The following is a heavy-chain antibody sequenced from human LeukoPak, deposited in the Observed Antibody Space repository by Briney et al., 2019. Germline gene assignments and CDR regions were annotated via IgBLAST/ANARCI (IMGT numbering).Heavy chain of an antibody. CDR1: GGSFSGHY. CDR3: ARGRQDVTMIVVVMTAVSYHLDV. V-gene: IGHV4-34*01. CDR2: MNPSGST. Sequence: PETLSLTCAVYGGSFSGHYWTWIRQTPGKGLEWIGEMNPSGSTSYNPSLKSRVTISVDTSKNQFSLKLSSVTAADTADCARGRQDVTMIVVVMTAVSYHLDVWGKGTTVTVS. J-gene: IGHJ6*03. D-gene: IGHD3-22*01.